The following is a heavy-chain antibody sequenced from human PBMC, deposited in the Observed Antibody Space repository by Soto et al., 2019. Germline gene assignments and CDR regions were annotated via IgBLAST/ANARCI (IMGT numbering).Heavy chain of an antibody. CDR2: INEDGSEK. CDR3: ARQRSCDY. D-gene: IGHD1-1*01. V-gene: IGHV3-7*01. J-gene: IGHJ4*02. Sequence: RRLSCAASGFTFSGYSMSWVRQAPGKGLEWVANINEDGSEKYYVDSVKGRFTISRDNAKNSLYLQMNSLRADDTAVYYCARQRSCDYWGQGTLVTVSS. CDR1: GFTFSGYS.